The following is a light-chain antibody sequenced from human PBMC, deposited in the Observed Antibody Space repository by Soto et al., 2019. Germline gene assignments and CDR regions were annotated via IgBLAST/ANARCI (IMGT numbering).Light chain of an antibody. CDR3: QTWGTGPAV. J-gene: IGLJ7*01. Sequence: QSVLTQSPSASASLGASVKLTCTLSSGHSSYAIAWLQQQPEKGPRYLMKLNSDGSHSKGDGIPDRFSGSSSGAERYVTISGLQSEDEADYYCQTWGTGPAVFGGGTQLTVL. V-gene: IGLV4-69*01. CDR1: SGHSSYA. CDR2: LNSDGSH.